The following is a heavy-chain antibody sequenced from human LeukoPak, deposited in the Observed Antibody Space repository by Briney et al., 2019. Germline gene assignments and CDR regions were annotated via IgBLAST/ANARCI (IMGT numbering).Heavy chain of an antibody. D-gene: IGHD3-9*01. CDR1: GYTFTSYG. CDR3: ARDLHSSRDFDWLLNWFDP. V-gene: IGHV1-18*01. J-gene: IGHJ5*02. Sequence: AASVKVSWKASGYTFTSYGISWVRQAPGQGLEWMGWISAYNGNTNYAQKLQGRVTMTTDTSTSTAYMELRSLRSDDTAVYYCARDLHSSRDFDWLLNWFDPWGQGTLVTVSS. CDR2: ISAYNGNT.